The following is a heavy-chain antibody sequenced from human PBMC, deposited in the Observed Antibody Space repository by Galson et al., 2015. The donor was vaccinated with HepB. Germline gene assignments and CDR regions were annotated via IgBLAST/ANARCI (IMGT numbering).Heavy chain of an antibody. CDR2: IFYGGSA. CDR3: ARQKDSSGKSGYYYGMDV. D-gene: IGHD3-22*01. CDR1: GGSVSGSGYY. V-gene: IGHV4-30-4*08. Sequence: TLSLTCNVSGGSVSGSGYYWNWIRQPPGKGLEWIGYIFYGGSAYYNPSLRSRVTISANTSKNQFSLKLSSATAADTAVYYCARQKDSSGKSGYYYGMDVWGQGTTVTVSS. J-gene: IGHJ6*02.